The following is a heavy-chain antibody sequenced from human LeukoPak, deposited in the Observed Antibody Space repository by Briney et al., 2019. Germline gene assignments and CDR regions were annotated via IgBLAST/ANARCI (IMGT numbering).Heavy chain of an antibody. V-gene: IGHV4-59*12. CDR1: GGSISSYY. CDR3: ARDSDSGYGPFAS. CDR2: IYYSGST. D-gene: IGHD5-12*01. J-gene: IGHJ4*02. Sequence: SETLSLTCTVSGGSISSYYWSWIRQPPGKGLEWIGYIYYSGSTNYNPSLKSRVTISVDTSKNQFSLKLSSVTAADTAVYYCARDSDSGYGPFASWGQGTLVTVSS.